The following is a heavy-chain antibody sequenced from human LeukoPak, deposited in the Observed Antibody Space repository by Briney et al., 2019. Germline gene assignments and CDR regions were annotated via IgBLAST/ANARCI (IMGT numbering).Heavy chain of an antibody. J-gene: IGHJ6*03. V-gene: IGHV3-74*01. Sequence: GGSLRLSCAACLFTFSSYWMHWLRQAPVTGLEWVSSINSDGSSTSYADSVKGRLTICREKAENTLYLQMKSLRAEDTAVYYSARVATEYTQWLVRYYYYYMDIWGKGTTVTVSS. D-gene: IGHD6-19*01. CDR2: INSDGSST. CDR1: LFTFSSYW. CDR3: ARVATEYTQWLVRYYYYYMDI.